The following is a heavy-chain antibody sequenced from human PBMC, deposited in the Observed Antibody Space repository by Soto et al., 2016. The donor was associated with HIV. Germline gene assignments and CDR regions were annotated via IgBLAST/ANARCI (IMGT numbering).Heavy chain of an antibody. CDR3: ARGGYSGYDRAFDI. D-gene: IGHD5-12*01. J-gene: IGHJ3*02. Sequence: QVQLVQSGAEVKKPGSSVKVSCKASGGTFSSYAISWVRQAPGQGLEWMGGIIPILGVTITADKSTSTAYMELSSLRSQDTAVYYCARGGYSGYDRAFDIWGQGTMVTVSS. CDR1: GGTFSSYA. CDR2: IIPIL. V-gene: IGHV1-69*10.